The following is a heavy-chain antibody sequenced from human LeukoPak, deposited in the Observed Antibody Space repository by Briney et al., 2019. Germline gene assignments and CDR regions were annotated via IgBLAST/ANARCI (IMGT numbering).Heavy chain of an antibody. J-gene: IGHJ4*02. V-gene: IGHV3-7*01. Sequence: GGSLRLSCAASGFAFSNSWMSWVRQAPGKGLEWVANIKQDGSEKYFVGSVKGRFTISRDNAKNSLYLQMNSLRDEDTAVYYCARGGAPGFYFDCWGQGTLVTVSS. CDR3: ARGGAPGFYFDC. CDR1: GFAFSNSW. CDR2: IKQDGSEK. D-gene: IGHD3-10*01.